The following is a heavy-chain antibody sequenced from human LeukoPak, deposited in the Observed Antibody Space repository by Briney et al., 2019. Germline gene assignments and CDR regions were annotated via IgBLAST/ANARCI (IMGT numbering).Heavy chain of an antibody. CDR1: GGSISSYY. D-gene: IGHD2-21*01. CDR3: ARGGKPLADWAMWPFDY. V-gene: IGHV4-59*01. J-gene: IGHJ4*02. Sequence: SETLSLTCTVSGGSISSYYWSWIRHPPGKGLEWIGYIYYSGSTNYNPSLKSRVTISVDTSKNQFSLKLSSVTAADTAVYYCARGGKPLADWAMWPFDYWGQGTLVTVSS. CDR2: IYYSGST.